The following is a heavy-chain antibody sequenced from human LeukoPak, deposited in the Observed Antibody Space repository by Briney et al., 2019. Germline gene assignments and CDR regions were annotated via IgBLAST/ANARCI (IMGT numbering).Heavy chain of an antibody. D-gene: IGHD5-18*01. CDR3: ARLFGNNYGYY. J-gene: IGHJ4*02. CDR2: IYYSGST. V-gene: IGHV4-39*01. CDR1: GGSISTSSYY. Sequence: SETLSLTCTVSGGSISTSSYYWGWIRQPPGKGLEWIGSIYYSGSTYYNPSLKSRVTISVDTSKNQFSLKLSSVTAAHTAVYYCARLFGNNYGYYWGQGTLVTVSS.